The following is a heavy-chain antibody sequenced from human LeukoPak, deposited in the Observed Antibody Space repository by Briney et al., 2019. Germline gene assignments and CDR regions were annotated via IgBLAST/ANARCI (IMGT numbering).Heavy chain of an antibody. CDR3: ARDLITIFGVVDY. V-gene: IGHV3-48*03. CDR1: GFTFSSYE. Sequence: HPGGSLRLSCVASGFTFSSYEMNWVRQAPGKGLEWVSYINSGGDTIFYADSVKGRFTISRDNAKNSLYLQMNSLRAEDTAVYYCARDLITIFGVVDYWGQGTLVTVSS. J-gene: IGHJ4*02. CDR2: INSGGDTI. D-gene: IGHD3-3*01.